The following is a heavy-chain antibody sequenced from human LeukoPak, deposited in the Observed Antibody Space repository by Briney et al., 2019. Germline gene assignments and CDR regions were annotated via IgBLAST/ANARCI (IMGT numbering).Heavy chain of an antibody. CDR2: INPSSGGT. CDR1: GYTFTGYH. Sequence: GASVKVSCKASGYTFTGYHMHWVRQAPGQGLEWMGWINPSSGGTNYAQKFQGRVTMTRDTSISTAYMELGRLRSDDTAVYYCARVGYYDFPTYYFDYWGQGTLVTVSS. CDR3: ARVGYYDFPTYYFDY. D-gene: IGHD3-3*01. V-gene: IGHV1-2*02. J-gene: IGHJ4*02.